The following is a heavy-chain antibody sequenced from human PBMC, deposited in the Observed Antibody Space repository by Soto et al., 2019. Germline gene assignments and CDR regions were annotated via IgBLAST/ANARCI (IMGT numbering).Heavy chain of an antibody. V-gene: IGHV1-69*13. D-gene: IGHD6-6*01. J-gene: IGHJ6*02. Sequence: ASVKVSCKASGGTFSSYAISWVRQAPGQGLEWMGGIIPIFGTANYAQKFQGRVTITADESTSTAYMELSSLRSEDTAVYYCARSTARPTYYGMDVWGQGTTVTVSS. CDR3: ARSTARPTYYGMDV. CDR2: IIPIFGTA. CDR1: GGTFSSYA.